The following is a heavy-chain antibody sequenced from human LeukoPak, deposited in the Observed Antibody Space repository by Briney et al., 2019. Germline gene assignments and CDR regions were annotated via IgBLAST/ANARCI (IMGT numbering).Heavy chain of an antibody. Sequence: GGSLRLSCAASGFTFSSYWMSWVRQAPGKGLEWVANVKQDGSEKYYVDSVKGRFTISRDNAKNSLYLQMNSLRAEDTAVYYCARGGYCSSTSCYHPTGYYFDYWGQGTLVTVSS. CDR1: GFTFSSYW. V-gene: IGHV3-7*04. CDR2: VKQDGSEK. CDR3: ARGGYCSSTSCYHPTGYYFDY. D-gene: IGHD2-2*01. J-gene: IGHJ4*02.